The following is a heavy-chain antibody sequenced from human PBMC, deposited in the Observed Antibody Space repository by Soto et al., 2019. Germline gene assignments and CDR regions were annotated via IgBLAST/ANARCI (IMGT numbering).Heavy chain of an antibody. V-gene: IGHV4-59*01. CDR2: IYYSGST. D-gene: IGHD6-19*01. CDR3: ARVASAVAGPPVYYYYYYMDV. J-gene: IGHJ6*03. Sequence: SETLSLTCTVSGGSISSYYWSWIRQPPGKGLEWIGYIYYSGSTNYNPSLKSRVTISVDTSKNQFSLKLSSVTAADTAVYYCARVASAVAGPPVYYYYYYMDVWGKGTTVTVSS. CDR1: GGSISSYY.